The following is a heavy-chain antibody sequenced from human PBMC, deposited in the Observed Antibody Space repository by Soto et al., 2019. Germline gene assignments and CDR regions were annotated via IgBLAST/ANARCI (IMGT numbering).Heavy chain of an antibody. CDR3: ARALVLGVGALSQ. V-gene: IGHV3-11*01. CDR1: GFTFSAYY. CDR2: ISDSGSLT. Sequence: QVQLVESGGGLVKPEGSLRLSCAAYGFTFSAYYMSWIRQAPGKGLEWVSYISDSGSLTHYGDSVKGRFTISRDNAKASLYLQMDRLRAEDTAIYYCARALVLGVGALSQWGQGTLVTVSS. D-gene: IGHD1-26*01. J-gene: IGHJ4*02.